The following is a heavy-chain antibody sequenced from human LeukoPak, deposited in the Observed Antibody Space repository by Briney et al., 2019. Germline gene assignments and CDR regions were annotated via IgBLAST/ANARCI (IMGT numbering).Heavy chain of an antibody. CDR1: GYTFTSYG. J-gene: IGHJ4*02. V-gene: IGHV1-18*01. CDR3: ASEGVITPFDY. Sequence: ASVKVSCKASGYTFTSYGISWVGQAPGQGREWMGWISAYNGNTNYAQKLQGRVTMTTDTSTSTAYMELRSLRSDDTAVYYCASEGVITPFDYWGQGTLVTVSS. CDR2: ISAYNGNT. D-gene: IGHD3-22*01.